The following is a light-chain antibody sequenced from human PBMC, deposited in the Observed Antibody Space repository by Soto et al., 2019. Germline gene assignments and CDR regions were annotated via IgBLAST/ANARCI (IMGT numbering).Light chain of an antibody. CDR1: QSVSTY. CDR2: DAS. J-gene: IGKJ5*01. CDR3: QQRSNWIT. V-gene: IGKV3-11*01. Sequence: SPGERATLSCRASQSVSTYLGWYQQKPGQAPRLLIYDASNRATGIPARFSGSGSGTDFTLTISSLEPEDFAVYYCQQRSNWITFGQGTRLEIK.